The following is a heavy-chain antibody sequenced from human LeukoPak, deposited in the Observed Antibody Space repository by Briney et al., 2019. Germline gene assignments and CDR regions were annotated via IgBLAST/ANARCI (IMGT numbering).Heavy chain of an antibody. CDR1: GFTVSSND. CDR2: IYSGGST. J-gene: IGHJ4*02. CDR3: ARAWGWYYYDSSGYSPADDY. V-gene: IGHV3-53*04. D-gene: IGHD3-22*01. Sequence: GGSLRLSCAASGFTVSSNDMSWVRQAPGKGLEWVSLIYSGGSTYYADSVKGRFTISTHNSKNTLYLQMNSLRAEDTAVYYCARAWGWYYYDSSGYSPADDYWGQGTLVTVSS.